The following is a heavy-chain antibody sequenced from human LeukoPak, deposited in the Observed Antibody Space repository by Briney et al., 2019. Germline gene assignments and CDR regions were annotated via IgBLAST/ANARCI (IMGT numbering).Heavy chain of an antibody. D-gene: IGHD1-1*01. J-gene: IGHJ4*02. V-gene: IGHV4-39*07. CDR2: IHYSGST. CDR1: GGSISSSTYY. Sequence: SETLSLTCTVSGGSISSSTYYWGWIRQPPGKGLEWIGSIHYSGSTYYNASLKSRVTISADTSKNQFSLKVSSVTAADTAVYYCARGYRFYFDYWGQGTLVTVPS. CDR3: ARGYRFYFDY.